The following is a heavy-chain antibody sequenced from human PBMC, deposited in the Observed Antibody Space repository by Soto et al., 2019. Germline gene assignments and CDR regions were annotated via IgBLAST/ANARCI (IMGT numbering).Heavy chain of an antibody. Sequence: PSETLSLTCTVSGGSVSSGDHYWSWIRQPPGKGLEWIAYISHSGSASYNSSLKSRVTISIDMSKNQFSLRLRSVTAADTAVYYCVRFVNYYYYGVDVWGQGTTVTVSS. CDR3: VRFVNYYYYGVDV. CDR1: GGSVSSGDHY. V-gene: IGHV4-61*08. D-gene: IGHD2-21*01. CDR2: ISHSGSA. J-gene: IGHJ6*02.